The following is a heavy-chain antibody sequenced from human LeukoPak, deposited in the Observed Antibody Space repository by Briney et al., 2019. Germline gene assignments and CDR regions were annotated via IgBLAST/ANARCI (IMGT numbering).Heavy chain of an antibody. V-gene: IGHV3-48*03. Sequence: GGSERLSCAASGFTFRSYEMNWVRQAPGKGLEWVSYISSSGGTIYYADSVKGRFTISRDNAKNSLYLQMNGLRAEDTAVYYCARAVGATAYYYYGMDVWGGGTTVTVSS. D-gene: IGHD1-26*01. CDR3: ARAVGATAYYYYGMDV. J-gene: IGHJ6*04. CDR1: GFTFRSYE. CDR2: ISSSGGTI.